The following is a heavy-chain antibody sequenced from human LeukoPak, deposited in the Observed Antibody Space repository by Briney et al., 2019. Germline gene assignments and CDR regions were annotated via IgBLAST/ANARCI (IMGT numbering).Heavy chain of an antibody. Sequence: EASVKVSCKASGYTFTSYDINWVRQATGQGLEWMGWMNPNSGNTGYAQKFQGRVTMTRNTSISTAYMELSSLRSEDTAVYYCARELGYCSSTSCPEHYNWFDPWGQGTLVTVSS. CDR3: ARELGYCSSTSCPEHYNWFDP. CDR2: MNPNSGNT. CDR1: GYTFTSYD. J-gene: IGHJ5*02. V-gene: IGHV1-8*01. D-gene: IGHD2-2*01.